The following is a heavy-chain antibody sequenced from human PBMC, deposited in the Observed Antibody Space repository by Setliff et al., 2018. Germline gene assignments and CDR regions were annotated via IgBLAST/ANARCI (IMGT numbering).Heavy chain of an antibody. J-gene: IGHJ4*02. CDR1: GDSISSTYH. D-gene: IGHD6-13*01. V-gene: IGHV4-38-2*02. CDR3: VKELVSRSSLSFDF. CDR2: IYHSGNT. Sequence: SETLSLTCNVSGDSISSTYHWGWIRQSPGKGLEWIGTIYHSGNTYYNPSLNSRLTISVDTSKNQFSLRLTSVTAADTAIYFCVKELVSRSSLSFDFWGQGSLVTVSS.